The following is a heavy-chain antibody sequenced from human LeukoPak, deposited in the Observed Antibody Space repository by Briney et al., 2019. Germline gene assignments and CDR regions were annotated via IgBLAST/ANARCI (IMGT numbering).Heavy chain of an antibody. Sequence: GGSLRLSCVASGFTFSNYGMHWVRQAPGKGLEWLTCIRHDGSEKYYADSVKGRFTISRDNSKNTLYLQVNSLAAEDTAMYYCARLMVGQAGVGATHFDFWGQGTLVTVSS. D-gene: IGHD1-26*01. CDR2: IRHDGSEK. CDR1: GFTFSNYG. V-gene: IGHV3-30*02. CDR3: ARLMVGQAGVGATHFDF. J-gene: IGHJ4*02.